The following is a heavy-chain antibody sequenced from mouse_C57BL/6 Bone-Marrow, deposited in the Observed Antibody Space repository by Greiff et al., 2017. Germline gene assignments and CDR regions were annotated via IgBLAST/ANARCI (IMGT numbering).Heavy chain of an antibody. D-gene: IGHD1-1*01. J-gene: IGHJ4*01. CDR2: IDPSDSYT. CDR1: GYTFTSYW. CDR3: ARVGSPYYAMDY. Sequence: QVQLQQPGAELVKPGASVKLSCKASGYTFTSYWMQWVKQRPGQGLEWIGEIDPSDSYTNYNQKFKGKATLTVDTSSSTAYMQLSSLTSEDSAVYYCARVGSPYYAMDYWGQGASVTVSS. V-gene: IGHV1-50*01.